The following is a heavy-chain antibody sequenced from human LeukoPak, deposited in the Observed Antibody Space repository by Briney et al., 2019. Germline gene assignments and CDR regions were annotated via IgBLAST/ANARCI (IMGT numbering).Heavy chain of an antibody. D-gene: IGHD3-22*01. CDR3: ARHSYDSTGSRTNDY. CDR2: IYYSGNT. Sequence: PSETLSLTCTVSGGSISSSDYFWAWIRQPPGKGLEWIGNIYYSGNTYYNPSLKSRVTISVDTSQSQFSLKLSSVTAADTAVYYCARHSYDSTGSRTNDYWGQGALVTVSS. V-gene: IGHV4-39*01. J-gene: IGHJ4*02. CDR1: GGSISSSDYF.